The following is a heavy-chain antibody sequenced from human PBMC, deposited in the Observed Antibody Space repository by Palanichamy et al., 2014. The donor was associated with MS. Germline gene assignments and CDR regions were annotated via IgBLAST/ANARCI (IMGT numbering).Heavy chain of an antibody. CDR2: INPSGGST. J-gene: IGHJ5*02. D-gene: IGHD3-9*01. V-gene: IGHV1-46*03. CDR1: GYTFTSYY. Sequence: QVQLVQSGAEVKKPGASVKVSCKASGYTFTSYYMHWVRQAPGQGLEWMGIINPSGGSTSYAQKFQGRVTMTRDTSTSTVYMELSSLRSEDTAVYYCARRRVTLTGYYQNNWFDPWGQGTLVTVSS. CDR3: ARRRVTLTGYYQNNWFDP.